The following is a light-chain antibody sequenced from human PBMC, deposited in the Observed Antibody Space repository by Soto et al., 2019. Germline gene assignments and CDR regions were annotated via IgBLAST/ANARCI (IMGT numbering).Light chain of an antibody. CDR1: SSNIGTGCD. V-gene: IGLV1-40*01. Sequence: QSVLTQPPSVSGAPGQRVTLSCTGSSSNIGTGCDVHWYQQLPGTAPKLLIYGNTNRPSGVPDRFSGSKSGTSASLAITGLQAEDEADYYCQSYDSSLSVVFGGGTKLTVL. J-gene: IGLJ2*01. CDR2: GNT. CDR3: QSYDSSLSVV.